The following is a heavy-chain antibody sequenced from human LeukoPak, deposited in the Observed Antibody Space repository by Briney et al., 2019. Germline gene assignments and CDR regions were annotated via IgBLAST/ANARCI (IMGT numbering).Heavy chain of an antibody. Sequence: SETLSLTCTVSGGSISSESYYWSWIRQPAGKGLEWIGRIYTSGSTNYNPSLKSRVTISVDTSKNQFSLKLSSVTAADTAVYYCAREYFDLWGRGTLVTVSS. V-gene: IGHV4-61*02. CDR3: AREYFDL. CDR2: IYTSGST. CDR1: GGSISSESYY. J-gene: IGHJ2*01.